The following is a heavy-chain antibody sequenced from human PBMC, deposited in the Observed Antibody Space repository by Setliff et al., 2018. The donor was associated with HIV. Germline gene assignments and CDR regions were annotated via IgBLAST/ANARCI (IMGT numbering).Heavy chain of an antibody. CDR2: ISYTGST. D-gene: IGHD6-13*01. CDR1: GGSINRSNYY. CDR3: ARKGSSSRSQEYYYDF. Sequence: SETLSLTCTVPGGSINRSNYYWGWIRQPPGKGLEWIGTISYTGSTYYDPSLKSRVTISLDTSKNQFFLKLNSVTALDTAVYYCARKGSSSRSQEYYYDFWGQGTLVTVSS. V-gene: IGHV4-39*07. J-gene: IGHJ4*02.